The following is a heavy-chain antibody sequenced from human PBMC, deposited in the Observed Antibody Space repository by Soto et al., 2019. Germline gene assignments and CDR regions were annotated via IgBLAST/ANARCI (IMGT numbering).Heavy chain of an antibody. J-gene: IGHJ6*02. D-gene: IGHD1-26*01. V-gene: IGHV4-59*08. Sequence: QVQLQQSGPGLVKPSETLSLTCTVSSGPSSSHNWGWIRQSPGRGLAWIGYVYNTGGTSYNPSLKSRVTVSADTSANHISLTLSSVTAADTAIYYCVRQGIGSLHGLVDVWGQGTTVSVSS. CDR3: VRQGIGSLHGLVDV. CDR1: SGPSSSHN. CDR2: VYNTGGT.